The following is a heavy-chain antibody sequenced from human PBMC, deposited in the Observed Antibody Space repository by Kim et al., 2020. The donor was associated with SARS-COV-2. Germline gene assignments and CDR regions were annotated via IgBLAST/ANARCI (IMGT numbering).Heavy chain of an antibody. D-gene: IGHD6-19*01. J-gene: IGHJ4*02. Sequence: DSEKSRFTISRENTKNTLYLQMISLRAEDRAVYYCAKEPYVSGSMRYFDYWGQGTLVTVSS. V-gene: IGHV3-23*01. CDR3: AKEPYVSGSMRYFDY.